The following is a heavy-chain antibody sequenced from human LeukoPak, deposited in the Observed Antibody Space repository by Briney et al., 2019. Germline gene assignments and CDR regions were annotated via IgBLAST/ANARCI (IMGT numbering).Heavy chain of an antibody. CDR2: INPNSGGT. D-gene: IGHD1-1*01. CDR3: ARDLDGFDX. Sequence: FEWMGWINPNSGGTNYAQKFQGRVTMTRDTSVSTAYMELSRLRSDDTAVYYCARDLDGFDXXGQXTL. V-gene: IGHV1-2*02. J-gene: IGHJ5*02.